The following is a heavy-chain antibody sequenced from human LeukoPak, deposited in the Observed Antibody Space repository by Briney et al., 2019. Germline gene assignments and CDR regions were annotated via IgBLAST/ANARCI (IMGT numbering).Heavy chain of an antibody. J-gene: IGHJ4*02. Sequence: PGGPLRLSCAASGFTFSSYSMNWVRQAPGKGLEWVSYISSSSSTIYYADSVKGRFTISRDNAKNSLYLQMNSLRAEDTAVYYCARDPAYYDSSGQTYFDYWGQGTLVTVSS. CDR2: ISSSSSTI. CDR1: GFTFSSYS. D-gene: IGHD3-22*01. CDR3: ARDPAYYDSSGQTYFDY. V-gene: IGHV3-48*01.